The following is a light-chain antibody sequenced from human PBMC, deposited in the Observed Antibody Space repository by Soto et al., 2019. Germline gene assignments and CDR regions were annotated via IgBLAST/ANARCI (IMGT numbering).Light chain of an antibody. CDR2: EVS. CDR3: CSYAGSSLYV. V-gene: IGLV2-23*02. CDR1: SSDVGSYNL. J-gene: IGLJ1*01. Sequence: QYVLTEPAAVSGSPGLSMTISCPGTSSDVGSYNLVSWYQQHPGKALKLMIYEVSKRPSGVSNRFSGSKSGNTASLTISGLQAEDEADYYCCSYAGSSLYVFGTGTKVTVL.